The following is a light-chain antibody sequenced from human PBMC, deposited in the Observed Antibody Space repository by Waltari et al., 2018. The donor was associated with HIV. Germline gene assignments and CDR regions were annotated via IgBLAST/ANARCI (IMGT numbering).Light chain of an antibody. Sequence: QSALTQPASVSGSPGQSITISCTGTNSHIGGHNYVARYQQHPGKAPKLIIYDVSNRPAGVSDRFSGSKSGNTASLTISGLQAEDEADYYCKSSTTRSTPCVFGSGTKVTVL. J-gene: IGLJ1*01. CDR1: NSHIGGHNY. V-gene: IGLV2-14*01. CDR3: KSSTTRSTPCV. CDR2: DVS.